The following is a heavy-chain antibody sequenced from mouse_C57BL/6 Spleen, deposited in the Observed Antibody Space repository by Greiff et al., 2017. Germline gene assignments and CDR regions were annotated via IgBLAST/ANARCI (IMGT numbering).Heavy chain of an antibody. V-gene: IGHV5-17*01. J-gene: IGHJ2*01. CDR2: ISSGSSTI. Sequence: EVMLVESGGGLVKPGGSLKLSCAASGFTFSDYGMHWVRQAPEKGLEWVAYISSGSSTIYYADTVTGRFTISRDNAKNTLFLQMTSLRSEDTAVYYCARGGYDYDDYFDYWGQGTTLTVSS. CDR1: GFTFSDYG. D-gene: IGHD2-4*01. CDR3: ARGGYDYDDYFDY.